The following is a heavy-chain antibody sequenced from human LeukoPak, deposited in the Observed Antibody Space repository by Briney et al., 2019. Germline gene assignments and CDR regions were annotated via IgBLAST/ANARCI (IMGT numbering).Heavy chain of an antibody. CDR2: ISSSGKTI. CDR3: VREWVDWGQGYNWFDR. Sequence: GGSLRLSCAASGFTFSSYEMNWVRQAPGKGLEWVSSISSSGKTIYYADSVKGRFTLSRDNAKNSLHLQMSSLRAEDTAVYYCVREWVDWGQGYNWFDRWGQGTLATVSS. D-gene: IGHD7-27*01. V-gene: IGHV3-48*03. J-gene: IGHJ5*02. CDR1: GFTFSSYE.